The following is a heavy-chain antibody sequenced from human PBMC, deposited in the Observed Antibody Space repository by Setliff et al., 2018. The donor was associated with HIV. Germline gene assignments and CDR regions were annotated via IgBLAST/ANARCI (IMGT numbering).Heavy chain of an antibody. Sequence: ASETLSLTCTVSGGSISNNYWSWVRQPPGKKLEWIGYIHSSGSTIYSASLKSRVSISVDTSKNQVSLRLSSVTAADTAVYHCSRGSYYMDVWGKGITVTVSS. V-gene: IGHV4-59*08. CDR3: SRGSYYMDV. CDR2: IHSSGST. J-gene: IGHJ6*03. CDR1: GGSISNNY. D-gene: IGHD3-16*01.